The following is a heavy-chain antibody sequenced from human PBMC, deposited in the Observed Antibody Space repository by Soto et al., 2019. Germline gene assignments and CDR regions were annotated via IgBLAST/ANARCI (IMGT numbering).Heavy chain of an antibody. CDR3: ARYQQYYEH. Sequence: SETLSLTCTVSGGSINGYYWSWIRQPPGMPLEWIGYIYYNGRTTDYNPSLKSQVTISIDTSKNQFSLKLRSVTASDTAVYYCARYQQYYEHWGQGTLVTVSS. CDR2: IYYNGRTT. V-gene: IGHV4-59*08. J-gene: IGHJ1*01. CDR1: GGSINGYY.